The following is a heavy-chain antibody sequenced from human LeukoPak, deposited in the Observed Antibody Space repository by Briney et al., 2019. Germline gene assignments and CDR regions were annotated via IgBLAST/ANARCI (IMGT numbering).Heavy chain of an antibody. CDR3: ARIWDTAMVSFDY. CDR1: GFTFSSYS. Sequence: GGSLRLSCAASGFTFSSYSMNWVRQAPGKGLEWVSSISSSSSYIYYADSVKGRFTISRDNAKNSLYLQMNSLRAEDTAVYYCARIWDTAMVSFDYWGQGTLVTVSS. CDR2: ISSSSSYI. V-gene: IGHV3-21*01. D-gene: IGHD5-18*01. J-gene: IGHJ4*02.